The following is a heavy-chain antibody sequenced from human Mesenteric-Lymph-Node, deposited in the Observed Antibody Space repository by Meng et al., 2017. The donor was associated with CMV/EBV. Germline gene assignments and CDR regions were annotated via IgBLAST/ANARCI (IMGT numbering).Heavy chain of an antibody. CDR2: IDWNGGSA. Sequence: GESLKISCTASGFIFDDYGMSRVRQAPGKGLEWVSGIDWNGGSAGYADSVKGRFIISRDNPKNSLYLQMNSLRAEDTGLYHCAREAGGFDPWGQGTLVTVSS. V-gene: IGHV3-20*01. D-gene: IGHD6-13*01. CDR3: AREAGGFDP. J-gene: IGHJ5*02. CDR1: GFIFDDYG.